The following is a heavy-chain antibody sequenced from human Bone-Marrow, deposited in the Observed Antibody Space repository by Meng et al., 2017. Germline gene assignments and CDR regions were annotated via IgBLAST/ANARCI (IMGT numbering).Heavy chain of an antibody. CDR3: ARVYSSGWYWYFQH. CDR1: GYTFTSYA. Sequence: HVQLGQSGGEVKKPGASVKVSCKASGYTFTSYAMHWVRQAPGQRPEWMGWINAGNGNTKYSQKFQGRVTITRDTSASTAYMELSSLRSEDTAVYYCARVYSSGWYWYFQHWGQGTLVTVSS. V-gene: IGHV1-3*01. D-gene: IGHD6-19*01. J-gene: IGHJ1*01. CDR2: INAGNGNT.